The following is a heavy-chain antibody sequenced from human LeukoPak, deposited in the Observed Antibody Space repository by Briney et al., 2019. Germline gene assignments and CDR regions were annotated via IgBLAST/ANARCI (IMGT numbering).Heavy chain of an antibody. V-gene: IGHV4-30-4*01. D-gene: IGHD3-22*01. Sequence: ASETLSLTCTVSGGSISSGNYYWSWIRQPPGKGLEWIGYIYYSGSTYYNPSLKSRATISVDTSKNQFSLKPSSVTAADTAVYYCARGLHYDTSGYYFYFDYWGQGTLVTVSS. CDR1: GGSISSGNYY. J-gene: IGHJ4*02. CDR2: IYYSGST. CDR3: ARGLHYDTSGYYFYFDY.